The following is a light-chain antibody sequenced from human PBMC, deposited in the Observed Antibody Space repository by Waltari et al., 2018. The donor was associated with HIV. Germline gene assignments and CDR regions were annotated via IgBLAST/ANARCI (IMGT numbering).Light chain of an antibody. Sequence: SVLTQPPSASGTPGQRVTISCSGSTSNIGRNDVFWYQHLPGAAPKLLIRRNNRRPSGAPDQFSGSTAGTPSSLAISGLRSEDEAYYYCVAWDDSLRGVVFGGGTKVAAL. V-gene: IGLV1-47*01. CDR2: RNN. CDR3: VAWDDSLRGVV. CDR1: TSNIGRND. J-gene: IGLJ2*01.